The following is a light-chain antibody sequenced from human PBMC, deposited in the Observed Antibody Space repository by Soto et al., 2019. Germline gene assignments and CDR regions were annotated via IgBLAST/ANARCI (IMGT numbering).Light chain of an antibody. CDR3: GTWDGDLSAVV. CDR2: DND. V-gene: IGLV1-51*01. J-gene: IGLJ3*02. CDR1: SSNIGKNY. Sequence: QSVLTQPPSVSAAPGQTVIISCYGSSSNIGKNYVSWHQQVPGTTPKLLIYDNDKRPSGIPDRFSGSKSDTSATLGITGLQTGDEADYYCGTWDGDLSAVVFGGGTKLTVL.